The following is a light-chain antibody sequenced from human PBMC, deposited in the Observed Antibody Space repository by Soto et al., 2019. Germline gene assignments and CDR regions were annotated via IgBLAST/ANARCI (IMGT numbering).Light chain of an antibody. V-gene: IGKV1-33*01. CDR2: DAS. J-gene: IGKJ2*01. Sequence: DIQMTQSPSSLSASVGDRVTITCQASQDISNYLNWYQQKPGKAPKLLIYDASNLETGVPSRFSGSGSRTDFTFTISSLQPEDIATYYCQQYDNLPYIFGQGTKLGIK. CDR1: QDISNY. CDR3: QQYDNLPYI.